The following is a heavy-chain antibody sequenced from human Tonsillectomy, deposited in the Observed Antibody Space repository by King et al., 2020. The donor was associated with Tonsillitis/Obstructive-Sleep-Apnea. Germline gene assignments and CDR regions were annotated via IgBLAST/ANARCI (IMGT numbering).Heavy chain of an antibody. V-gene: IGHV5-51*01. CDR2: IYPGDSDT. D-gene: IGHD3-9*01. Sequence: EMQLVQSGVEVKKPGGSLKISCKGSGYSFSTYWIGWVRQMPGKGLEWMGIIYPGDSDTRYSPSFQGQVTISADKSISPDSLQWSSLKASDTAMYYCARGYDILTGLPTPGGAFDIWGQGTMVTVSS. CDR3: ARGYDILTGLPTPGGAFDI. CDR1: GYSFSTYW. J-gene: IGHJ3*02.